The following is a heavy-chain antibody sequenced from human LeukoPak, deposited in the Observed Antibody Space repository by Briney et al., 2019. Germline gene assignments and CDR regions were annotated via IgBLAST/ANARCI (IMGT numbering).Heavy chain of an antibody. V-gene: IGHV3-48*04. J-gene: IGHJ4*02. Sequence: GGSLRLSCTTSGFTFSGYTMNWVRQAPGKGLEWISYIGSSRSVAFYADSVRGRFTISRDNAKNSLFLQINSLKIEDTAVYYCATSGWPESFDYWGQGTLVTVSS. CDR1: GFTFSGYT. CDR3: ATSGWPESFDY. D-gene: IGHD6-25*01. CDR2: IGSSRSVA.